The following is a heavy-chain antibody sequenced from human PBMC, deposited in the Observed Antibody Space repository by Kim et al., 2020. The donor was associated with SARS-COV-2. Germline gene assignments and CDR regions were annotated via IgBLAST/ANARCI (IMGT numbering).Heavy chain of an antibody. J-gene: IGHJ6*02. Sequence: GGSLRLSCAASGFTFSSYDMHWVRQATGKGLEWVSAIGTAGDTYYPGSVKGRFTISRENAKNSLYLQMNSLRAGDTAVYYCARGSHYDILTGYYYYGMDVWGQGTTVTVSS. V-gene: IGHV3-13*01. CDR1: GFTFSSYD. CDR3: ARGSHYDILTGYYYYGMDV. D-gene: IGHD3-9*01. CDR2: IGTAGDT.